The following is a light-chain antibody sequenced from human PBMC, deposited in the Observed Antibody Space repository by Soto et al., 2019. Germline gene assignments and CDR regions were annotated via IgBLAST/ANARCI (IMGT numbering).Light chain of an antibody. CDR1: QDISSY. V-gene: IGKV1-33*01. CDR3: QQYDNLPFT. J-gene: IGKJ3*01. Sequence: DLQMTQSPSFLSASVGDRVTITCQASQDISSYLNWYQQKPGKAPKLLIYDASYLETGVPSRFSGSGSGTDFTFTISSLQPEDIGTYYCQQYDNLPFTFGPGTKVDIK. CDR2: DAS.